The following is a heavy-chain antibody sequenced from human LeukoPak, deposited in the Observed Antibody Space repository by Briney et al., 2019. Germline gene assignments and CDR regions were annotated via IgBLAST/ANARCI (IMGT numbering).Heavy chain of an antibody. V-gene: IGHV5-51*01. D-gene: IGHD6-13*01. CDR2: IYPGDSDT. Sequence: GESLKISCKGAVYSFTSYWSGWVRQMPGKGLECMGSIYPGDSDTRDSPSSQGTVTISEEKSISIAYLQWSSLKASDTAMYYCARTKQQMVRNDAFDIWGQGTLVTVSS. CDR3: ARTKQQMVRNDAFDI. CDR1: VYSFTSYW. J-gene: IGHJ3*02.